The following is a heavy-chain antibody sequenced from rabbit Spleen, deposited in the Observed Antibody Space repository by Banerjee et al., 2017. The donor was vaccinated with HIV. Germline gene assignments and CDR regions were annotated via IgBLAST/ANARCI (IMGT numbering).Heavy chain of an antibody. CDR3: SRDLTGVIGWNFYL. D-gene: IGHD1-1*01. CDR1: GLDFSSSYW. CDR2: IHTGSGTT. Sequence: QEQLVESGGGLVQPEGSLALTCKASGLDFSSSYWICWVRQAPGKGLEWIGCIHTGSGTTYYASWAKGRFTITKTSSTTVTLQLNSLTDADTATYFCSRDLTGVIGWNFYLWGQGTLVTVS. V-gene: IGHV1S45*01. J-gene: IGHJ4*01.